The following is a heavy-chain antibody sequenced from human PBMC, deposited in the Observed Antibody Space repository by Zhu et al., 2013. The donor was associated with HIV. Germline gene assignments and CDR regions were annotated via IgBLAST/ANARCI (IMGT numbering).Heavy chain of an antibody. J-gene: IGHJ3*02. D-gene: IGHD3-10*01. V-gene: IGHV1-69*06. CDR1: GGTFSSYA. CDR2: IIPIFGTA. Sequence: QVQLVQSGAEVKKPGSSVKVSCKASGGTFSSYAISWVRQAPGQGLEWMGGIIPIFGTANYAQKFQGRVTITADKSTSTAYMELSSLRSEDTAVYYCARDRRMVRDPGGAFDIWGQGTMVTVSS. CDR3: ARDRRMVRDPGGAFDI.